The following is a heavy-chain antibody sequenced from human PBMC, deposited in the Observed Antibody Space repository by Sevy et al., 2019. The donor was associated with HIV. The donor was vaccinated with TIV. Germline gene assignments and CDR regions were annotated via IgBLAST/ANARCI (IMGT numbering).Heavy chain of an antibody. CDR1: GGSFSGYY. CDR3: ARGSRSISSSSGFVFPFDY. J-gene: IGHJ4*02. CDR2: INHSGST. D-gene: IGHD6-6*01. V-gene: IGHV4-34*01. Sequence: LSLTCAVYGGSFSGYYWSWIRQAPGKGLEWIGEINHSGSTNYNPSLKSRVTISVDTSKNQFSLKLSSVTAADTAVYYCARGSRSISSSSGFVFPFDYWGQGTLVTVSS.